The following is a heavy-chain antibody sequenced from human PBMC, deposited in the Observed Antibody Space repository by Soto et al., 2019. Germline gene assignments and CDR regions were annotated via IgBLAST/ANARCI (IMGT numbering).Heavy chain of an antibody. CDR1: GGSFSGYY. Sequence: QVQLQQWGAGLLKPSETLSLTCAVYGGSFSGYYWSWIRQPPGKGLEWIGEINHSGSTNYNPSLERLVTISVDTPKNQFSLKLSSVTAADTAVYYCARRRRDLWSRGYYCYYGMDVWGQGTTVTVSS. J-gene: IGHJ6*02. V-gene: IGHV4-34*01. CDR2: INHSGST. CDR3: ARRRRDLWSRGYYCYYGMDV. D-gene: IGHD3-10*01.